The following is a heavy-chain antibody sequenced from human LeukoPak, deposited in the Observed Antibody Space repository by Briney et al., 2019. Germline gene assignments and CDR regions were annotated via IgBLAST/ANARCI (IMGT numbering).Heavy chain of an antibody. J-gene: IGHJ3*02. CDR3: ARRERLGYSYGRGTLDI. V-gene: IGHV3-66*01. Sequence: GGSLRLSCVASGILVSSNYMSWVRQAPGKGLEWVSFIDSTGSTYYADSVKGRFTISRDNSRNTLYLQMNSLRVEDTAVYYCARRERLGYSYGRGTLDIWGQGTMVSVSS. CDR1: GILVSSNY. CDR2: IDSTGST. D-gene: IGHD5-18*01.